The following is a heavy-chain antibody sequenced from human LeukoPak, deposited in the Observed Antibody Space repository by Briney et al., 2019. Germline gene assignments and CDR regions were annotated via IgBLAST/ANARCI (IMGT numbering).Heavy chain of an antibody. Sequence: SETLSLTCAVYGGSFSGYYWSWIRQPPGKGLEWIGEINHSGSTSYNPSLKSRVTISVDTSKNQFSLKLSSVTAADTAVYYCARRSEPAARGCDYWGQGTLVTVSS. V-gene: IGHV4-34*01. D-gene: IGHD2-2*01. CDR1: GGSFSGYY. J-gene: IGHJ4*02. CDR2: INHSGST. CDR3: ARRSEPAARGCDY.